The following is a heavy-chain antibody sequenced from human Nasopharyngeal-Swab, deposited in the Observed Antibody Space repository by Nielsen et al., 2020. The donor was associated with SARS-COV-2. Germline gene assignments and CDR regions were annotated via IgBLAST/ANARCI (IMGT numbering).Heavy chain of an antibody. V-gene: IGHV1-18*04. CDR2: IGAYNGNT. D-gene: IGHD3-3*01. Sequence: ASVKVSCKASGYTFTGYYMHWVRQAPGQGLEWMGWIGAYNGNTNYAQKFQDRVTMTTDTSTSTVYMELRSLRSDDTAVYYCARHGVAEDYWGQGTLVTVSS. J-gene: IGHJ4*02. CDR3: ARHGVAEDY. CDR1: GYTFTGYY.